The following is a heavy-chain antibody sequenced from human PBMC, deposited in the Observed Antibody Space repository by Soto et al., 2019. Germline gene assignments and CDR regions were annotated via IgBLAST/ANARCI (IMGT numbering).Heavy chain of an antibody. CDR3: ARDSTDFWSGYYPLTALDY. J-gene: IGHJ4*02. Sequence: GGSLRLSCAASGFTFSSYSMNWVRQAPGKGLEWVSSISSSSSYIYYADSVKGRFTISRDNAKNSLYLQMNSLRAEDTAVYYCARDSTDFWSGYYPLTALDYWGQGTLVTVSS. V-gene: IGHV3-21*01. CDR1: GFTFSSYS. D-gene: IGHD3-3*01. CDR2: ISSSSSYI.